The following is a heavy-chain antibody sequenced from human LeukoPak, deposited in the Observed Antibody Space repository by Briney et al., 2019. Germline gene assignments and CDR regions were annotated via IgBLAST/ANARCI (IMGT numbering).Heavy chain of an antibody. V-gene: IGHV3-30*18. J-gene: IGHJ4*02. CDR3: AKGDTSGWFYDY. Sequence: GGSLRLSCAASGFSFSNHYMNWVRQAPGKGLEWVSIVSHDGTTTYDADSVKGRFTISRDNSKNSLYLQMHSLRAEDAAVYYCAKGDTSGWFYDYCGQGKLV. D-gene: IGHD6-19*01. CDR2: VSHDGTTT. CDR1: GFSFSNHY.